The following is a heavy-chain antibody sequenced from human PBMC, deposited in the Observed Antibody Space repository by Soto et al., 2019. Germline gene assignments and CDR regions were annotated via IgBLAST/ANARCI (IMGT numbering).Heavy chain of an antibody. D-gene: IGHD3-22*01. CDR1: GFTFSSYS. Sequence: PGGSLRLSCAASGFTFSSYSMNWVRQAPGKGLEWVSYISSSSSTIYYADSVKGRFTISRDNAKNSLYLQMNSLRDEDTAVYYCARPNYYDSSGSLDYGMDVWGQGTTVTGAS. J-gene: IGHJ6*02. CDR2: ISSSSSTI. CDR3: ARPNYYDSSGSLDYGMDV. V-gene: IGHV3-48*02.